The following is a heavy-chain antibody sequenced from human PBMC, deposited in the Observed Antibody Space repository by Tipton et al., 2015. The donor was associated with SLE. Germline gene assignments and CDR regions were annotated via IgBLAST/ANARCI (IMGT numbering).Heavy chain of an antibody. V-gene: IGHV3-43*01. CDR3: AKDGPSSDYFDY. Sequence: SLRLSCAASGFTFDHYSMHWVRQAPGKGLEWVSLIRWDGGKTYYADSVKGRFTISRDNSKNSLYLQMNSLRIEDTALYYCAKDGPSSDYFDYWGQGTLVTVSS. J-gene: IGHJ4*02. CDR1: GFTFDHYS. CDR2: IRWDGGKT.